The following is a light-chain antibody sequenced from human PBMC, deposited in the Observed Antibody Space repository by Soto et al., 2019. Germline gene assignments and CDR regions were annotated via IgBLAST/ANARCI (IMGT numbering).Light chain of an antibody. CDR3: QQYNNWPQWT. Sequence: EIVMTQSPATLSVSPGERVTLSCRASQSVGSNLAWYQHKPGQAPRLLISGASTRATGIPARFSGTASGTEFTLTIRSLQSEDFAVYYCQQYNNWPQWTFGQGTKVEIK. CDR1: QSVGSN. V-gene: IGKV3-15*01. J-gene: IGKJ1*01. CDR2: GAS.